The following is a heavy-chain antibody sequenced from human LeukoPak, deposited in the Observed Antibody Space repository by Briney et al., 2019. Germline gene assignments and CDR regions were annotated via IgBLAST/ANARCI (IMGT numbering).Heavy chain of an antibody. CDR1: GFTFSSYA. CDR3: ANPTSSGWYGYFDY. CDR2: ISYDGSNK. V-gene: IGHV3-30*04. D-gene: IGHD6-19*01. J-gene: IGHJ4*02. Sequence: GGSLRLSCAASGFTFSSYAMHWVRQAPGKGLEWVAVISYDGSNKYYADSVEGRFTISRDNSKNTLYLHMNSLRAEDTAVYYCANPTSSGWYGYFDYWGQGTLVTVSS.